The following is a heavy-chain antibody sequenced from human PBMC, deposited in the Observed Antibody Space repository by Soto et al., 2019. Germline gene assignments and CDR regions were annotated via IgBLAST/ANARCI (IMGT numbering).Heavy chain of an antibody. CDR2: ISWNSGSI. Sequence: EVQLVESGGGLVQPGRSLRLSCAASGFTFDDYAMHWVRQAPGKGLEWVSGISWNSGSIGYADSVKGRFTISRDNAKNSLSLQMTSLRAEDTALYYCAKSNSIAAAGGYFDYWGQGTLVTVSS. J-gene: IGHJ4*02. CDR3: AKSNSIAAAGGYFDY. CDR1: GFTFDDYA. D-gene: IGHD6-13*01. V-gene: IGHV3-9*01.